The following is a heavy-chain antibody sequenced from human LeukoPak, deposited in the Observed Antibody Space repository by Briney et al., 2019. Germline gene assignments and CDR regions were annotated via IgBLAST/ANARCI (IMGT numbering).Heavy chain of an antibody. V-gene: IGHV4-39*01. CDR2: IYYKGST. Sequence: SETLSLTCSVSGGSVSSNDYCWAWIRQPPGKGLEWIGSIYYKGSTYYNPSLKSRVALSVDTSKDQFSLKLNSVTAADTAVYYCARQLGYGAWALDCWVQGNLVTVSS. D-gene: IGHD4-17*01. CDR3: ARQLGYGAWALDC. CDR1: GGSVSSNDYC. J-gene: IGHJ4*02.